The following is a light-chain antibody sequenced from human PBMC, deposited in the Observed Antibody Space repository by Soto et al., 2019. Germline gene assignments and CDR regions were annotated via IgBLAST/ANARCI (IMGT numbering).Light chain of an antibody. CDR2: GNT. J-gene: IGLJ1*01. CDR3: QSYDNSMSTYV. Sequence: QSVLTQPPSVSGAPGQRVTISCTGSSSNIGTGYDVHWYQQLPGTAPKVLIYGNTNRPSGVPDRFSGSKSGTSASLAITGLQDEDEADYYCQSYDNSMSTYVFGTGTKVTVL. CDR1: SSNIGTGYD. V-gene: IGLV1-40*01.